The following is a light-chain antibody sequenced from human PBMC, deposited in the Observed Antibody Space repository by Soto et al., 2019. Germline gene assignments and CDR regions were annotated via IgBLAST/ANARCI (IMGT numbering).Light chain of an antibody. V-gene: IGKV3D-15*01. Sequence: EIVMTHSPPTLSVSPCGRATLSFRASQSVSSNLAWHQQRPGQAPRLLIYGASTRATGVPARFSGGGSGTEFTLTITSLQSEDFAVYWCQQYNNWPLTFGPGTRLEI. CDR2: GAS. CDR1: QSVSSN. CDR3: QQYNNWPLT. J-gene: IGKJ5*01.